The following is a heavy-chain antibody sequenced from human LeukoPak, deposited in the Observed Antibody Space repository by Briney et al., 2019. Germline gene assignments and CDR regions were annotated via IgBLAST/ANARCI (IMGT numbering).Heavy chain of an antibody. V-gene: IGHV3-66*01. D-gene: IGHD2-15*01. CDR2: IDSGGST. CDR3: AREPGYCSGSSCYYFES. CDR1: GFTVNSNY. Sequence: GGSLRLSCAASGFTVNSNYMSWVRQAPGKGLEWVSVIDSGGSTYYADSVKGRFTISRDNSKNTLYLQMNSLRAEDTAVYYCAREPGYCSGSSCYYFESWGQGTLVTVSS. J-gene: IGHJ4*02.